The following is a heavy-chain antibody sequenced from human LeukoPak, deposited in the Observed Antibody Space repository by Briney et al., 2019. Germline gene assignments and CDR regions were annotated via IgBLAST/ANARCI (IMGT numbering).Heavy chain of an antibody. CDR2: IYYSGST. CDR1: GGSISSYY. V-gene: IGHV4-59*01. D-gene: IGHD7-27*01. CDR3: ASNTGTVFDY. J-gene: IGHJ4*02. Sequence: SETLSLTCTVSGGSISSYYWSWIRQPPGKGLEWIGYIYYSGSTNYNPSLRSRVTISLEMSKHQFSLNLTSVTAADTAVYYCASNTGTVFDYWGQGALVTVSS.